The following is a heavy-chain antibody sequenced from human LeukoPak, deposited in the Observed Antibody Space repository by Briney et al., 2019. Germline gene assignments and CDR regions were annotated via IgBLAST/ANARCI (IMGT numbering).Heavy chain of an antibody. V-gene: IGHV1-18*01. CDR2: ISAYNGNT. Sequence: GASVKVSCKASGYTFTSYGISWVRQAPGQGLEWVGWISAYNGNTNYAQKLQGRVTMTTGTSTSTAYMELRSLRSDDTAVCYCARVDWNYASRMLSYWGQGTLVTVSS. J-gene: IGHJ4*02. CDR3: ARVDWNYASRMLSY. D-gene: IGHD1-7*01. CDR1: GYTFTSYG.